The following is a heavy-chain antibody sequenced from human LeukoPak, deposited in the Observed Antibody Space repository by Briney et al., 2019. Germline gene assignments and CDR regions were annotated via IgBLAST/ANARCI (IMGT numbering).Heavy chain of an antibody. CDR1: GGTFSSYA. CDR3: ARVGVLGSGSRRFDP. J-gene: IGHJ5*02. Sequence: SVEVSCKASGGTFSSYAISWVRQAPGQGLEWMGGIIPIFGTANYAQKFQGRVTITADESTSTAYMELSSLRSEDTAVYYCARVGVLGSGSRRFDPWGQGTLVTVSS. V-gene: IGHV1-69*13. D-gene: IGHD3-10*01. CDR2: IIPIFGTA.